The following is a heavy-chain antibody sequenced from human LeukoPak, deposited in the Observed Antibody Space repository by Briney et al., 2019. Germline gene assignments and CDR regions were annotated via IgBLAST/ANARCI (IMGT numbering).Heavy chain of an antibody. CDR1: GYTFTSYT. CDR3: ARAGYNGAFDI. J-gene: IGHJ3*02. CDR2: SNAGNDNT. Sequence: ASVKVSCKASGYTFTSYTMHWVRQAPGQRLEWMGWSNAGNDNTKYSQEFQGRVTITRDTSANIVYMELSSLRSKDMAVYYCARAGYNGAFDIWGQGTMVTVSS. D-gene: IGHD1-14*01. V-gene: IGHV1-3*02.